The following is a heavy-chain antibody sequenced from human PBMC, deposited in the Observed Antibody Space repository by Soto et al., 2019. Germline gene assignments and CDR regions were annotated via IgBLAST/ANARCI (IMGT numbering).Heavy chain of an antibody. D-gene: IGHD1-26*01. CDR2: RSYDGNNK. Sequence: QVQLVESGGGVVQPGRSLRLSCGASGFKFSTYGMHWVRQAPGKGLEWVAVRSYDGNNKDYADSVKGRFTISRDNSKNTSYIQMNSMRAEDTAVYYCETGLVGYVFGVQDYYFGMDVWGQGTTVAVSS. CDR3: ETGLVGYVFGVQDYYFGMDV. J-gene: IGHJ6*02. V-gene: IGHV3-30*03. CDR1: GFKFSTYG.